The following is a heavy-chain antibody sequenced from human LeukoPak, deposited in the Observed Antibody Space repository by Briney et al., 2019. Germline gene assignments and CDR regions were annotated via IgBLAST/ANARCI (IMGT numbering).Heavy chain of an antibody. CDR3: ATRPRSDYYFAIFDY. CDR1: GFMFSGFW. D-gene: IGHD3-22*01. J-gene: IGHJ4*02. V-gene: IGHV3-7*01. CDR2: IKHDGSEK. Sequence: GGSLRLSCAASGFMFSGFWMTWVRQAPGRGLEWVANIKHDGSEKNYVDSVKGRFTISRDNAKNSLYLQMNSLGGEDTAVYYCATRPRSDYYFAIFDYWGQGTLVTVSS.